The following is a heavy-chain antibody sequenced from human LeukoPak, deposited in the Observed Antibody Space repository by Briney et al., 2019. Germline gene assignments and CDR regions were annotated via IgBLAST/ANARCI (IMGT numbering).Heavy chain of an antibody. Sequence: PGGSLRLSCAASGFTFSTYPIPWVRQAPGERLEYVSAISGNGGSTYYANSVKDRFTISRDNSKNTLYLQMGSLRAEDMAVYYCAKPSRIVVVVAEIDYWGQGTLVTVSS. J-gene: IGHJ4*02. CDR3: AKPSRIVVVVAEIDY. D-gene: IGHD2-15*01. V-gene: IGHV3-64*01. CDR1: GFTFSTYP. CDR2: ISGNGGST.